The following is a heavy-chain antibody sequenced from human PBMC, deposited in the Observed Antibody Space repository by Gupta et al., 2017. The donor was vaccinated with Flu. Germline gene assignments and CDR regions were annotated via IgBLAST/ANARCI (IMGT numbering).Heavy chain of an antibody. V-gene: IGHV4-39*01. CDR2: IYYSGST. Sequence: RQPPGKGLEWIGSIYYSGSTYYNPSLKSRVTISVDTSKNQFSLKLSSVTAADTAVYYCARRGYDSSGNPFDYWGQGTLVTVSS. CDR3: ARRGYDSSGNPFDY. D-gene: IGHD3-22*01. J-gene: IGHJ4*02.